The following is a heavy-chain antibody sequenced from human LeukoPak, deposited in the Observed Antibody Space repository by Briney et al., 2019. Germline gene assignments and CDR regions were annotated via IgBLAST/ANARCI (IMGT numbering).Heavy chain of an antibody. D-gene: IGHD5-18*01. CDR1: GYTFTGYY. Sequence: ASVKVSCKASGYTFTGYYMHWVRQAPGQGLEWMGWINPNSGGTNYAQKFQGWVTMTRDTSISTAYMELSRLRSDDTAVYHCARAPRGYSYGLYFDYWGQGTLVTVSS. CDR2: INPNSGGT. J-gene: IGHJ4*02. V-gene: IGHV1-2*04. CDR3: ARAPRGYSYGLYFDY.